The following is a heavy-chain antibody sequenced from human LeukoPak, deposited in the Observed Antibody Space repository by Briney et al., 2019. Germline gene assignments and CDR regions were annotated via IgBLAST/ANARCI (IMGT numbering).Heavy chain of an antibody. J-gene: IGHJ4*02. CDR1: GFSFSSYG. CDR2: ISYDGSNK. V-gene: IGHV3-30*18. D-gene: IGHD6-6*01. Sequence: GRSLRLSCAASGFSFSSYGIHWVRQAPGKGLEWVAVISYDGSNKYYADSVKGRFAISRDNSKNTLYLQMNSLRTEDTSVYCCAKERYSSSSAYIDYWGQGTLVTVSS. CDR3: AKERYSSSSAYIDY.